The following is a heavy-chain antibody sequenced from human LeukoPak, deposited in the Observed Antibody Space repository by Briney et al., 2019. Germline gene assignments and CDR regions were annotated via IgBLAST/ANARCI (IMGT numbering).Heavy chain of an antibody. CDR2: IYYSGST. J-gene: IGHJ3*01. D-gene: IGHD4-17*01. CDR1: GGSISSYY. CDR3: ARARRDYGDLLPHKIDY. Sequence: SETLSLTCTVSGGSISSYYWSWIRQPPGKGLEWIGYIYYSGSTNYNPSLKSRVTISVDTSKNQFSLKLSSVTAADTAVYYCARARRDYGDLLPHKIDYWGQGTMVTVSS. V-gene: IGHV4-59*01.